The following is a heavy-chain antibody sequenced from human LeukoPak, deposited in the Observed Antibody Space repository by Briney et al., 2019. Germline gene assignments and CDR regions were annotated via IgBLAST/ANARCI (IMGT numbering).Heavy chain of an antibody. Sequence: PGGSLRLSCAASGFTFSSYSMNWVRQAPGKGLEWVSYISSSSSTIYYADSVKGRFTISRDNAKNSLYLQMNSLRAEDTAVYYCARPQQDSGYSSSWYARDDAFDIWGQGTMVTVSS. J-gene: IGHJ3*02. D-gene: IGHD6-13*01. CDR3: ARPQQDSGYSSSWYARDDAFDI. V-gene: IGHV3-48*01. CDR1: GFTFSSYS. CDR2: ISSSSSTI.